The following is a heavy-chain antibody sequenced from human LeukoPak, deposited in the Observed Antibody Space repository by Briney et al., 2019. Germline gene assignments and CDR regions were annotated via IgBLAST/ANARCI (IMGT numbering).Heavy chain of an antibody. D-gene: IGHD3-10*01. J-gene: IGHJ4*02. CDR3: ARDTHGSGSPFDY. CDR1: GFTFSSYS. V-gene: IGHV3-48*04. Sequence: GGSLRLSCAASGFTFSSYSMNWVRQAPGKGLEWVSYISSSSSTIYYADSVKGRFTISRDNAKNSLYLQMNSLRAEDTAVYYCARDTHGSGSPFDYWGQGTLVTVSS. CDR2: ISSSSSTI.